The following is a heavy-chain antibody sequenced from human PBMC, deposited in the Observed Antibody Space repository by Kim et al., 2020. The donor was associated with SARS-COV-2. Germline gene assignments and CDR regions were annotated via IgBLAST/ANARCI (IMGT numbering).Heavy chain of an antibody. Sequence: SETLSLTCAVYGGSFSGYYWSWIRQPPGKGLEWIGEINHSGSTNYNPSLKSRVTISLDTSKNQFSLKLSSVTAADTPVYYCARVTDTMIRGYDAFDIWG. J-gene: IGHJ3*02. CDR2: INHSGST. V-gene: IGHV4-34*01. CDR3: ARVTDTMIRGYDAFDI. CDR1: GGSFSGYY. D-gene: IGHD3-10*01.